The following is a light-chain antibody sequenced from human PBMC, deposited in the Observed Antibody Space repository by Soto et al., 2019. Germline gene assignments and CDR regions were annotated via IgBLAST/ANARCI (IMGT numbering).Light chain of an antibody. Sequence: DVDMTQSHSTLSASVGDRVTITCRASQSISIWLAWYQQKPGKAXKILIYKASSLESGVPSRFSGSGSGTEFTLTISSLQPDDYAIHYCRQYSTYTPSPFGQGTMVDI. CDR3: RQYSTYTPSP. CDR1: QSISIW. V-gene: IGKV1-5*03. J-gene: IGKJ1*01. CDR2: KAS.